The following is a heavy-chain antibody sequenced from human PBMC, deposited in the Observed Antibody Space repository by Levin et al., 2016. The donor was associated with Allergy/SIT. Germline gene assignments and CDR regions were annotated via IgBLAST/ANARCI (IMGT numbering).Heavy chain of an antibody. CDR1: GYTLTELS. D-gene: IGHD5-18*01. Sequence: ASVKVSCKVSGYTLTELSMHWVRQAPGKGLEWMGGFDPEDGETIYAQKFQGRVTMTEDTSTDTAYMELSSLRSEDTAVYYCATVHLQLWLPAFDIWGQGTMVTVSS. CDR3: ATVHLQLWLPAFDI. J-gene: IGHJ3*02. CDR2: FDPEDGET. V-gene: IGHV1-24*01.